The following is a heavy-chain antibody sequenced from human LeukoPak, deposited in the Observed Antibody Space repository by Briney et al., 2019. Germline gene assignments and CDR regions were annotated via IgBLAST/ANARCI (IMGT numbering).Heavy chain of an antibody. CDR3: AKQRSGSFDY. D-gene: IGHD3-10*01. CDR2: ISISGGST. CDR1: GFTFSSYA. Sequence: GGSLRLSCAASGFTFSSYAMTWVRQAPGKGLEWVSSISISGGSTYYADSVKGRFTISRDSSMHTLYLQMNSLRAEDTAVYYCAKQRSGSFDYWGQGTLVTVSS. V-gene: IGHV3-23*01. J-gene: IGHJ4*02.